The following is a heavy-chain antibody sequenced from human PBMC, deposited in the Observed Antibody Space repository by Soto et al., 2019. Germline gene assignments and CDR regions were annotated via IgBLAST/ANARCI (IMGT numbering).Heavy chain of an antibody. CDR3: ARVDCSGGSCLSGYEYFWYFDL. CDR2: IYYSGST. D-gene: IGHD2-15*01. CDR1: GGSISSGGYY. J-gene: IGHJ2*01. Sequence: QVQLQESGPGLVKPSQTLSLTCTVSGGSISSGGYYWSWIRQHPGKGLEWLGYIYYSGSTYYNPSLKSRVTISVDTSKNQFSLKLSSVTDADTAMYYCARVDCSGGSCLSGYEYFWYFDLWGRGTLVTVSS. V-gene: IGHV4-31*03.